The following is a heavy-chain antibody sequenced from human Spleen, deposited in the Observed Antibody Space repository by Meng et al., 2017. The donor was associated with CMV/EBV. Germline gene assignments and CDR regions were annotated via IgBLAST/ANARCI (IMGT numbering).Heavy chain of an antibody. V-gene: IGHV1-46*01. CDR2: INPVSGVT. CDR1: GYSFTTYG. Sequence: ASVKVSCKASGYSFTTYGISWVRQAPGQGLEWMGIINPVSGVTTYAQKFQGRVTMARDTSTTTVYMEMSSLRSDDTAVFYCARSESLDHWGQGTLVTVSS. CDR3: ARSESLDH. J-gene: IGHJ4*02.